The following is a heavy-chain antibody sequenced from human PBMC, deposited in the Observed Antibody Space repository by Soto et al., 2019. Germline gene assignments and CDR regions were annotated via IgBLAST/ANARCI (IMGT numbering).Heavy chain of an antibody. V-gene: IGHV3-33*01. CDR1: GFTFSEHG. CDR2: IVREGTEQ. D-gene: IGHD2-21*01. CDR3: ARDDGYPDNGFDY. Sequence: QVQLVESGGGVVQPGSSLRLLCAASGFTFSEHGMHWVRQAPGKGLEWLAVIVREGTEQHYADSVKGRFTISSDNSRNTLYLLMNSLSVDDTAVYYWARDDGYPDNGFDYWGQGTLLTVSS. J-gene: IGHJ4*02.